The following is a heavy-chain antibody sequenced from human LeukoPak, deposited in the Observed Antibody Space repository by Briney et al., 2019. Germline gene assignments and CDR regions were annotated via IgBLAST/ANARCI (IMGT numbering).Heavy chain of an antibody. D-gene: IGHD6-13*01. Sequence: GGSLRLSCAASGFTFSAYGMTWVRQAPGKGLECVSTVSNNGDSTYYADSVKGRFTISRGNSKNTLYLQMNSLRADDTAVYYCAKDRLTSSWYFGFDYWGQGTLVTVSS. CDR2: VSNNGDST. J-gene: IGHJ4*02. CDR1: GFTFSAYG. V-gene: IGHV3-23*01. CDR3: AKDRLTSSWYFGFDY.